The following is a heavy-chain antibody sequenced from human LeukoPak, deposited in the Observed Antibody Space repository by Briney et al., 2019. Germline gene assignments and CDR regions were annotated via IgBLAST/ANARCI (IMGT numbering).Heavy chain of an antibody. Sequence: ASVKVSCKASGYTFTSYGISWVRQAPRQGLEWMGWISAYNGNTNYAQKLQGRVTMTTDTSTSTAYMELRSLRSDDTAMYYCARESHETREDYWGQGTLVTVSS. J-gene: IGHJ4*02. V-gene: IGHV1-18*01. CDR1: GYTFTSYG. CDR3: ARESHETREDY. CDR2: ISAYNGNT. D-gene: IGHD1-1*01.